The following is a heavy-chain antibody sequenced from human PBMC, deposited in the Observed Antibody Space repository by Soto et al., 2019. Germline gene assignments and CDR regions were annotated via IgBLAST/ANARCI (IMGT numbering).Heavy chain of an antibody. Sequence: QVQLVQSGAEVKKPGASVKISCEASGYIFTSYQMHGVRQAPGQRLEWMGRINVANGNTKYPQTFQGRVTITRDTSASAAYMELGSLTSEDTAVYYCARDGAGLADDLDCWGQGTLVTVSS. CDR1: GYIFTSYQ. D-gene: IGHD1-1*01. CDR3: ARDGAGLADDLDC. J-gene: IGHJ4*02. CDR2: INVANGNT. V-gene: IGHV1-3*01.